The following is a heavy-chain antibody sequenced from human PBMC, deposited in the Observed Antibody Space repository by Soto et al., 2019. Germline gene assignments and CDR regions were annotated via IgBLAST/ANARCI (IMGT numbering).Heavy chain of an antibody. D-gene: IGHD6-6*01. CDR2: IYYTGST. CDR1: GGSISGSSYF. J-gene: IGHJ5*02. CDR3: ARHPRITGRGVGFDP. V-gene: IGHV4-39*01. Sequence: SETLSLTCTVSGGSISGSSYFWDWVRQSPEKGLEWVGSIYYTGSTFYNPSLKSRVTMSVDTSTNHFSLKVISVTAADTAVYFCARHPRITGRGVGFDPWGQGTLVTAPQ.